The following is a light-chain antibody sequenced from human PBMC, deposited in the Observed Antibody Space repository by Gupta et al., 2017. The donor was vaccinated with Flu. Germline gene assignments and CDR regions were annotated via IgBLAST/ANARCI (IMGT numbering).Light chain of an antibody. Sequence: ERASRSCRASQSVSSSYLAWFQQKPGQAPRLLIYDASSRAAGIPDRFSGSGSGTDFTLTISRREPEDFAVYYCLQYGSSPRTFGQGTKVEIK. CDR1: QSVSSSY. CDR3: LQYGSSPRT. V-gene: IGKV3-20*01. CDR2: DAS. J-gene: IGKJ1*01.